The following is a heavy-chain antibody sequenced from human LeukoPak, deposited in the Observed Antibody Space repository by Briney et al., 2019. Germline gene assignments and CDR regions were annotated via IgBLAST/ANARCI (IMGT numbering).Heavy chain of an antibody. Sequence: GGSLRLSCAASGFTFSNAWISWVRQAPGKGLEWVGQIKTKTDGGTTDSAATVKGRFTISRDDSKSTLFLQMNSLKTEDTAIYYCTTLYGSGNYYWGQGTLVTVSS. J-gene: IGHJ4*02. V-gene: IGHV3-15*01. CDR2: IKTKTDGGTT. D-gene: IGHD3-10*01. CDR1: GFTFSNAW. CDR3: TTLYGSGNYY.